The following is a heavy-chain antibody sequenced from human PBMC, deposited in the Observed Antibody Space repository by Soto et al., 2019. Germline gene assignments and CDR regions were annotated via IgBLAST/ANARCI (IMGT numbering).Heavy chain of an antibody. J-gene: IGHJ4*02. D-gene: IGHD4-17*01. CDR1: GFSLSTSGVG. V-gene: IGHV2-5*02. CDR2: IYWDDDK. CDR3: AHAGDYDLLTFDH. Sequence: SGPTLVNPTQTLTLTCSFSGFSLSTSGVGVGWIRQPPGKALEWLAHIYWDDDKRYSPSLKDRLAISKDTSSNQVVLTITNIDPGDSATYFCAHAGDYDLLTFDHWGPGTLVTVSS.